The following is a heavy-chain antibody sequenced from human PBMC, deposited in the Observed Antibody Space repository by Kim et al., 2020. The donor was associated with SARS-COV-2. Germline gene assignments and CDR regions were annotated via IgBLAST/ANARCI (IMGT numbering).Heavy chain of an antibody. Sequence: SVKVSCKASGGTFSSYAISWVRQAPGQGLEWMGGIIPIFGTANYAQKFQGRVTITADESTSTAYMELSSLRSEDTAVYYCAETYRPTGGGMDVWGQGTTVTVSS. J-gene: IGHJ6*02. D-gene: IGHD2-21*01. V-gene: IGHV1-69*13. CDR3: AETYRPTGGGMDV. CDR1: GGTFSSYA. CDR2: IIPIFGTA.